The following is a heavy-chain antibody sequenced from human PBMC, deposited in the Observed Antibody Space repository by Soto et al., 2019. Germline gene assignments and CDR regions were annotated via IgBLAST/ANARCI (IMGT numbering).Heavy chain of an antibody. CDR3: ARCPEPYLYFFYY. J-gene: IGHJ4*02. V-gene: IGHV3-74*01. Sequence: PGGSLRLSCAASGFTFSGYWMHWVRQAPGEGLVWVSRINSDGSATTYAASVRGRFTISRDNAKNTLYLQMNSLRAEDTAVYYCARCPEPYLYFFYYSGQGTLVTVSS. CDR1: GFTFSGYW. CDR2: INSDGSAT. D-gene: IGHD2-8*01.